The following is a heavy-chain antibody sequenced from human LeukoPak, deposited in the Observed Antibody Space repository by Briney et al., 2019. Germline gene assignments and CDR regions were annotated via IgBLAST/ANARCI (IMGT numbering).Heavy chain of an antibody. V-gene: IGHV4-30-2*01. Sequence: SETLSLTCAVSGGSISSGGYSWSWIRQPPGKGLEWIGYIYHSGSTYYNPSLKSRVTISVDRSKNQFSLKLSSVTAADTAVYYCARDCSEDYYYGSGSYYNYFWYFDLWGRGTLVTVSS. CDR3: ARDCSEDYYYGSGSYYNYFWYFDL. J-gene: IGHJ2*01. CDR1: GGSISSGGYS. CDR2: IYHSGST. D-gene: IGHD3-10*01.